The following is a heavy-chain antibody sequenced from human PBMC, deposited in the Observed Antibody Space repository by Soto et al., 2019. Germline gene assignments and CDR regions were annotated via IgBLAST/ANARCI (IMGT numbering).Heavy chain of an antibody. J-gene: IGHJ4*02. V-gene: IGHV1-69*13. CDR2: IIPIFGTA. CDR1: GGTFSSYA. D-gene: IGHD6-19*01. CDR3: ASGTQQWPSDY. Sequence: ASVKVSCKASGGTFSSYAISWVRQAPGQGLEWMGGIIPIFGTANYAQKFQGRVTITADESTSTAYMELSSLRSEDTAVYYCASGTQQWPSDYWGQGTLVTVSS.